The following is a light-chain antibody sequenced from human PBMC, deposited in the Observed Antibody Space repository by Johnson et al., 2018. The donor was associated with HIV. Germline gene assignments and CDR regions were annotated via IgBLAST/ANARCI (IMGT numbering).Light chain of an antibody. CDR1: SSNIGNND. CDR3: GAWDSSLTTYV. J-gene: IGLJ1*01. V-gene: IGLV1-51*01. Sequence: QSVLTQPPSVSAAPGQKVTISCSGSSSNIGNNDVSWYQQLPGTAPKLLIYDNNKRPSGIPDRFSGSQSGTSATLGITGLQTGDEADYYCGAWDSSLTTYVVGTGTTVTVL. CDR2: DNN.